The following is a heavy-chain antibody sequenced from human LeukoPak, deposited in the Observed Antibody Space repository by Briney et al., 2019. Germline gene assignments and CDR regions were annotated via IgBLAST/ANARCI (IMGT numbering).Heavy chain of an antibody. V-gene: IGHV3-23*01. J-gene: IGHJ5*02. CDR3: VLSGSGSYYEEGWFDP. Sequence: QAGGSLRLSCAASGFTFSSYAMSWVRQAPGKGLEWVSAISGSGGSTYYADSVKGRFTISRDNSKNTLYLQITSLRAEDPAVYYCVLSGSGSYYEEGWFDPWGQGTLVTVSS. CDR2: ISGSGGST. D-gene: IGHD3-10*01. CDR1: GFTFSSYA.